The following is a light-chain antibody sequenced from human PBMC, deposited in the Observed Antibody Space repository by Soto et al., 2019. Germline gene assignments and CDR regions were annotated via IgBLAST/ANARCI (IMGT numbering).Light chain of an antibody. V-gene: IGLV2-14*01. Sequence: QSVLTQPASVSGSPGQSITISCTGTSSDVGGYNYVSWYQQHPGKAPKLMIYEVSNRPSGVSDRFSGSKSGNTASLTISGLQGEDEADYYCSSYTSNNTVVFGGGTKVTVL. CDR1: SSDVGGYNY. CDR2: EVS. J-gene: IGLJ2*01. CDR3: SSYTSNNTVV.